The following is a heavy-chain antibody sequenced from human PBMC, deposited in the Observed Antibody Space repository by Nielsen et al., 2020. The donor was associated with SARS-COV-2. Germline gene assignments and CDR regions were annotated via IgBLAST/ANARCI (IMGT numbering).Heavy chain of an antibody. J-gene: IGHJ4*02. CDR2: INAGNGNT. D-gene: IGHD6-19*01. CDR1: GYVFASYA. Sequence: ASVKVSCKASGYVFASYAIHWVRRAPGQRLEWMGWINAGNGNTKYSQKFEGRVTITRDTSASTAYMELSSLTSEDTAVYFCAREGTGYSNGWFSDYWGQGTLVTVSS. V-gene: IGHV1-3*01. CDR3: AREGTGYSNGWFSDY.